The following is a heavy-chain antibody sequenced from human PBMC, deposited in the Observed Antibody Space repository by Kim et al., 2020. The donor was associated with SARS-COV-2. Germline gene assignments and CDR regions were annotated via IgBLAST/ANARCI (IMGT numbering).Heavy chain of an antibody. CDR3: ARDGLGFDWLLYRDWYFDL. J-gene: IGHJ2*01. Sequence: SVKVSCKASGGTFSSYAISWVRQAPGQGLEWMGGIIPIFGTANYAQKFQGRVTITADKSTSTAYMELSSLRSEDTAVYYCARDGLGFDWLLYRDWYFDLWGRGTLVTVSS. CDR1: GGTFSSYA. CDR2: IIPIFGTA. V-gene: IGHV1-69*06. D-gene: IGHD3-9*01.